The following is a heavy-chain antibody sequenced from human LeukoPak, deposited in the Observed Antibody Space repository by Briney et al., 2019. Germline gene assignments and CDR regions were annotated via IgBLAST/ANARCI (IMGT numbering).Heavy chain of an antibody. CDR1: GYSISSSNW. Sequence: SETLSLTCAVSGYSISSSNWWGWIRQPPGKGLEWIGYIYYSGSTYYNPSLKSRVTMSVDTSKNQFSLKLSSVPAADTAVYYCASSYGDYVVDYWGQGTLVTVSS. J-gene: IGHJ4*02. CDR3: ASSYGDYVVDY. CDR2: IYYSGST. D-gene: IGHD4-17*01. V-gene: IGHV4-28*01.